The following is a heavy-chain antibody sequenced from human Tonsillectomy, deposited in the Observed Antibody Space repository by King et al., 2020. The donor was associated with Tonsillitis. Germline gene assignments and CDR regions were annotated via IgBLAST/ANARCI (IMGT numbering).Heavy chain of an antibody. CDR1: GFTFSSYW. CDR3: AGVGRCCSIYY. CDR2: IKQDGSEK. V-gene: IGHV3-7*01. J-gene: IGHJ4*02. D-gene: IGHD2-2*01. Sequence: VQLVESGGGLVQPGGSLRLSCAASGFTFSSYWMSWVRQAPGKGLEWVANIKQDGSEKYYVDSVKGRFTISRDNAKNSLYLQMNSLRAEDTAVYYCAGVGRCCSIYYWGQGTLVTVSS.